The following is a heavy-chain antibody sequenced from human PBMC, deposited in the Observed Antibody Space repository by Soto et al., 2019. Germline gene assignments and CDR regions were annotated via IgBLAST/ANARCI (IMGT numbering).Heavy chain of an antibody. CDR1: GGSISSSSYY. V-gene: IGHV4-39*01. CDR2: IYYSGST. J-gene: IGHJ4*02. D-gene: IGHD1-7*01. CDR3: AKTGTPATGLYYFDY. Sequence: SETLSLTCTVSGGSISSSSYYWGWIRQPPGKGLEWIGSIYYSGSTYYNPSLKSRVTISVDTSKHQFSLNLSFVTAADTAVYYCAKTGTPATGLYYFDYWGQGTLVSVSS.